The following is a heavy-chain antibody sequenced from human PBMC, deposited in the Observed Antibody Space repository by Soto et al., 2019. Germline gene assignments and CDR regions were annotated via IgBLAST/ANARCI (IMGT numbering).Heavy chain of an antibody. Sequence: PSETLSLTCTVSGGSISSYYWSWFRQPPGKGLEWIGYIYYSGSTNYNPSLKSRVTILVDTSKNQFSLKVNSVTAADTAVYYCARDHHDTRISDWFDPWGQGTLVTVSS. CDR2: IYYSGST. CDR3: ARDHHDTRISDWFDP. D-gene: IGHD3-22*01. V-gene: IGHV4-59*01. CDR1: GGSISSYY. J-gene: IGHJ5*02.